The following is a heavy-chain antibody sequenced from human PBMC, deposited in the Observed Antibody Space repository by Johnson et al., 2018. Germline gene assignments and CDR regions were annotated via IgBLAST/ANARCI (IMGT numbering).Heavy chain of an antibody. Sequence: EVQLLETGGGLVQPGRSLRLSCAASGFTFDDYAMHWVRQAPGKGLEWVSGISWNSGSIGYADSVTGRFTISRANAKNSLYLQMNSLRAEDTALYYCAKDRGTTVTRYYYYGMDVWGQGTTVTVSS. CDR1: GFTFDDYA. CDR3: AKDRGTTVTRYYYYGMDV. V-gene: IGHV3-9*01. CDR2: ISWNSGSI. D-gene: IGHD4-17*01. J-gene: IGHJ6*02.